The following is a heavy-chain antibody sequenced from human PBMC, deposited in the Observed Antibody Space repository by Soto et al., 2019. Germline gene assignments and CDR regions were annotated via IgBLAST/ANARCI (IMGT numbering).Heavy chain of an antibody. J-gene: IGHJ3*02. CDR2: IYYSGST. V-gene: IGHV4-59*01. Sequence: SETLSLTCTVSGGSISSYYWSWIRQPPGKGLEWIGYIYYSGSTNYNPSLKSRVTISVDTSKNQFSLKLSSVTAADTAVYYCEGRNYYYIWGSYRKNHAFDIWGQGTMVTVSS. CDR3: EGRNYYYIWGSYRKNHAFDI. CDR1: GGSISSYY. D-gene: IGHD3-16*02.